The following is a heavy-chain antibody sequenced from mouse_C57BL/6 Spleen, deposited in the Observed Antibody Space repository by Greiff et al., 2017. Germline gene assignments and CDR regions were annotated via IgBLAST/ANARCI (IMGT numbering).Heavy chain of an antibody. CDR3: ARRNYDYDEAWFAY. J-gene: IGHJ3*01. CDR2: LDPSDSYT. D-gene: IGHD2-4*01. CDR1: GYTFTSYW. Sequence: VKLQQSGAELVMPGASVKLSCKASGYTFTSYWMHWVKQRPGQGLEWIGELDPSDSYTNYNHKFKGKSTLTVDKSSSPAYMQLSSLTSEDSAVYYCARRNYDYDEAWFAYWGQGTLVTVSA. V-gene: IGHV1-69*01.